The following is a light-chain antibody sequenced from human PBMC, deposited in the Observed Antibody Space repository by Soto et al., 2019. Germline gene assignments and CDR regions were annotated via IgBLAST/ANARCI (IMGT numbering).Light chain of an antibody. CDR1: SSNIGSDF. CDR3: AAWDTSLSGGV. Sequence: QSVLTQPPSGSAAPGQKVTISCSGSSSNIGSDFVSWYQQLPGTAPQLLIYENNKRPSGIPDRFSGSKSATSATLGITGLQTGDEADYYCAAWDTSLSGGVFGGGTKVTVL. J-gene: IGLJ3*02. V-gene: IGLV1-51*02. CDR2: ENN.